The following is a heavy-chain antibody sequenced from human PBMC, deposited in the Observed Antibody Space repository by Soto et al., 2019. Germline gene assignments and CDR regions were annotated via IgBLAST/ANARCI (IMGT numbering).Heavy chain of an antibody. CDR3: ARDGVPAAIQYYYYYGMDV. J-gene: IGHJ6*02. CDR2: IYYSGST. D-gene: IGHD2-2*02. CDR1: GGSISSSSYY. Sequence: SETLSLTCTVSGGSISSSSYYWGWIRQPPGKGLEWIGSIYYSGSTYYNPSLKSRVTISVDTSKNQFSLKLSSVTAADTAVYYCARDGVPAAIQYYYYYGMDVWGQGTTVT. V-gene: IGHV4-39*01.